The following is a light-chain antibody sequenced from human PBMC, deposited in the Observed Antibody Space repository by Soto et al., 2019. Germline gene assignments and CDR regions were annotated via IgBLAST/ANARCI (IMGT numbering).Light chain of an antibody. V-gene: IGLV1-51*01. CDR1: SSNIGGNS. J-gene: IGLJ1*01. CDR3: GSWDSRMSASV. Sequence: QSVLTQPPSVSAAPGQRVTISCSGSSSNIGGNSVSWYQQLPGTAPKLLIYDDDKRPSGIPDRFSGSKSGTSATLGITGFQTGDEADYYCGSWDSRMSASVFGTGPNFTVL. CDR2: DDD.